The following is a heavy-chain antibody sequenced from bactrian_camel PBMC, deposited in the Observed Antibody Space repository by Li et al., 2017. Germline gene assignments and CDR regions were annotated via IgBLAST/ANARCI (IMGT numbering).Heavy chain of an antibody. CDR1: GYTYSSYC. Sequence: HVQLVESGGGSVQAGGSLRLSCAASGYTYSSYCMGWFRQAPGKEREGVAVISPGDGTITYADSVKGRFTISQDTTNGTVYLTMNNLQPEDSAMYYCAASVGKTYCHAAFFLTRARPNFGYMGQGTQVTVS. J-gene: IGHJ4*01. D-gene: IGHD1*01. V-gene: IGHV3S1*01. CDR2: ISPGDGTI.